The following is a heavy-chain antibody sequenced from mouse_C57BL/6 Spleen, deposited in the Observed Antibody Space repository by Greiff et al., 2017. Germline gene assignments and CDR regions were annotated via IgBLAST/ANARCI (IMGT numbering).Heavy chain of an antibody. CDR1: GYTFTSYW. CDR2: IDPSDSYT. V-gene: IGHV1-69*01. Sequence: VQLQQPGAELVMPGASVKLSCKASGYTFTSYWMHWVKQRPGQGLEWIGEIDPSDSYTNYNQKFKGKSTLTVDKSSSTAYMQLSSLTSEVSAVYYGARVGYYETWFGCWGKGTLVTVSA. CDR3: ARVGYYETWFGC. D-gene: IGHD2-4*01. J-gene: IGHJ3*01.